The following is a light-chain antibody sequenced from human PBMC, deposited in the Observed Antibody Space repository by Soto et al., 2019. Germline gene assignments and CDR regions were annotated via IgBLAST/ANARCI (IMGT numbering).Light chain of an antibody. CDR3: QQCGGSPLFS. V-gene: IGKV3-20*01. CDR1: QSVTSSC. Sequence: EIVLTQSPATLSLSPGERATLSCTASQSVTSSCLAWYQRKPRQAPRLLIHTTSTRATDIPDRFSGSGSGTDFTLTISRLQPEDFAVYYCQQCGGSPLFSFGPGTRVDI. CDR2: TTS. J-gene: IGKJ3*01.